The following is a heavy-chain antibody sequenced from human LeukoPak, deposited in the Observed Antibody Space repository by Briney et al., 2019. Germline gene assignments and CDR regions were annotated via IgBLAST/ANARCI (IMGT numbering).Heavy chain of an antibody. V-gene: IGHV3-30*02. J-gene: IGHJ4*02. Sequence: GGSVRLSCAASGFTFNTYPMHWVRQAPGKGLEGAALIQDDGGKTNFADSVRGRFTISRDNSRSKVYLQINSLKTDDTAVYYCATQTITLVVGISPFDYWGQGALVTVAS. CDR3: ATQTITLVVGISPFDY. CDR1: GFTFNTYP. D-gene: IGHD3-22*01. CDR2: IQDDGGKT.